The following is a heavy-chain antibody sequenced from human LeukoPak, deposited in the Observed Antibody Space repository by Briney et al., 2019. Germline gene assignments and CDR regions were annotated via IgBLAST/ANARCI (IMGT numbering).Heavy chain of an antibody. D-gene: IGHD1-26*01. V-gene: IGHV3-7*01. CDR3: ARDLRSGSSLTNDAFDI. CDR2: IKQDGSEK. J-gene: IGHJ3*02. Sequence: GGSLRLSCAASGFTFSSYWMSRVRQAPGKGLEWVANIKQDGSEKYYVDSVKGRFTISRDNAKNSLYLQMNSLRAEDTAVYYCARDLRSGSSLTNDAFDIWGQGTMVTVSS. CDR1: GFTFSSYW.